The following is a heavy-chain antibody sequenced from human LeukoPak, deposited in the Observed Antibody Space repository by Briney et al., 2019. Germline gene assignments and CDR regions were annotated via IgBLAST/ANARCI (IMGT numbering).Heavy chain of an antibody. CDR2: ISTYNGHT. CDR1: GYTFTSYG. V-gene: IGHV1-18*01. J-gene: IGHJ5*02. Sequence: ASVKVSCKASGYTFTSYGINWVRQAPGQGLEWMGWISTYNGHTNYAQKFQGRVTMTTDTSTSTASMELRSLRSDDTAVYYRARDHAAGWELPLNWFDPWGQGTLVTVSS. D-gene: IGHD1-26*01. CDR3: ARDHAAGWELPLNWFDP.